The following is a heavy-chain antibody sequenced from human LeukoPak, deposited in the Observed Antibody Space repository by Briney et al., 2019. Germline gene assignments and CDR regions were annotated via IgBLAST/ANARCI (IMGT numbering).Heavy chain of an antibody. Sequence: TGGSLRLSCAASGFTFNTYWMHWVRQAPGKGLGWVARINGDGRSTTYADSVKGRFTISRDNAKNTLYLQMNSLRAEDTAVYYCARMSCGGTCYLDYWGQGTLVTVSS. CDR2: INGDGRST. J-gene: IGHJ4*02. CDR1: GFTFNTYW. V-gene: IGHV3-74*01. D-gene: IGHD2-15*01. CDR3: ARMSCGGTCYLDY.